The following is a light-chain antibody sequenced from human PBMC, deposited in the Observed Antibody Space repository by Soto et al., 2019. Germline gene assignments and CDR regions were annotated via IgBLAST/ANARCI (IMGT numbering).Light chain of an antibody. CDR3: HQHNNWIT. CDR2: GAS. Sequence: IVLTQSPATLSVSPGERATLSCRASQSVTTNLAWYQQKPGQPPRLLIYGASTRATGIPARLSGSGSGTEFTLKISRLQSEDFAVYDGHQHNNWITFGGRTKVDIX. CDR1: QSVTTN. J-gene: IGKJ4*01. V-gene: IGKV3-15*01.